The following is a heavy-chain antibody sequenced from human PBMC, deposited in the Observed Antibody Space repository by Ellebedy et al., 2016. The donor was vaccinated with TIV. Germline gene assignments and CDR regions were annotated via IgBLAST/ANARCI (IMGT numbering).Heavy chain of an antibody. CDR3: AREYDSSGYYYVVYYYGMDV. CDR2: ISAYNGNT. CDR1: GYTFSGNY. V-gene: IGHV1-18*04. Sequence: AASVKVSCKASGYTFSGNYMHWVRQAPGQGLEWMGWISAYNGNTNYAQKLQGRVTMTTDTSTSTAYMELRSLRSDDTAVYYCAREYDSSGYYYVVYYYGMDVWGQGTTVTVSS. J-gene: IGHJ6*02. D-gene: IGHD3-22*01.